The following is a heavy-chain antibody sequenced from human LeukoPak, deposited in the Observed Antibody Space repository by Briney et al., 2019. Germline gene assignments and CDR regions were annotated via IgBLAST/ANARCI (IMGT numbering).Heavy chain of an antibody. Sequence: PPEILSLTCTVSDESISSSSYYWGWIRQSPGKGLEWIGTIHPHGTMFYNPSLESRVTISVDKSKRLFSLKLRSVTAADTAVYHCSRGWDACKLGNYWGQGTLVTVSS. V-gene: IGHV4-39*01. D-gene: IGHD1-26*01. CDR1: DESISSSSYY. J-gene: IGHJ4*02. CDR2: IHPHGTM. CDR3: SRGWDACKLGNY.